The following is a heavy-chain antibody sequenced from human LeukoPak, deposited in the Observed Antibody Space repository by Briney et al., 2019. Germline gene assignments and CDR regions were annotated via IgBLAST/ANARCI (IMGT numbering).Heavy chain of an antibody. Sequence: SETLSLTCTVSGGSISSSSYYWGWIRQPPGKGLEWIGSIYYSGSTYYNPSLKSRVTISVDTSKNQFSLKLSSVTAADTAVYYCASLHYGTAYYFDYWGQGTLVTVSS. CDR3: ASLHYGTAYYFDY. CDR2: IYYSGST. J-gene: IGHJ4*02. D-gene: IGHD3-10*01. CDR1: GGSISSSSYY. V-gene: IGHV4-39*01.